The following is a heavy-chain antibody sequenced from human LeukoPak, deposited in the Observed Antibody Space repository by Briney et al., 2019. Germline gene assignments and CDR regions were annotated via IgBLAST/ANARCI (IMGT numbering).Heavy chain of an antibody. J-gene: IGHJ6*02. V-gene: IGHV3-30*18. CDR3: AKHPVVVAATRHGMDV. CDR1: GFTFSSYG. D-gene: IGHD2-15*01. Sequence: PGGSLRLSCAASGFTFSSYGMHWVRQAPGKGLEWVAVISYDGSNKYYADSVKGRFTISRDNSKNTLYLQMDSLRAEDTAVYYCAKHPVVVAATRHGMDVWGQGTTVTVSS. CDR2: ISYDGSNK.